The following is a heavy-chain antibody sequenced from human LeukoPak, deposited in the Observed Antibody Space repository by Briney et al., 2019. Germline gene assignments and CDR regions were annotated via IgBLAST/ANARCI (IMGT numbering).Heavy chain of an antibody. V-gene: IGHV3-23*01. CDR2: ITSDSRGI. J-gene: IGHJ3*02. CDR3: AKPARTDAFDI. CDR1: GFTYSHYG. Sequence: PGGSLRLSCVASGFTYSHYGMNWVRQAPGKGLEWVSGITSDSRGIYYADSVKGRFTIYRDNSKNTLYLQMNSLRAEDTAVYYCAKPARTDAFDIWGQGTMVTVSS. D-gene: IGHD1-14*01.